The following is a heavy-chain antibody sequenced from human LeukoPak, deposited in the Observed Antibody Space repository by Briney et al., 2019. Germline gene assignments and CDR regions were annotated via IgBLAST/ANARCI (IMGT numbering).Heavy chain of an antibody. D-gene: IGHD2/OR15-2a*01. J-gene: IGHJ3*02. CDR1: GFTFSSYS. CDR2: ISSSSSYI. V-gene: IGHV3-21*04. Sequence: GGSLRLSCAASGFTFSSYSMNWVRQAPGKGLEWVSSISSSSSYIYYADSVKGRFTISRDNAKNSLYLQMNSLRAEDMALYYCAREFVTHDAFDIWGQGTMVTVSS. CDR3: AREFVTHDAFDI.